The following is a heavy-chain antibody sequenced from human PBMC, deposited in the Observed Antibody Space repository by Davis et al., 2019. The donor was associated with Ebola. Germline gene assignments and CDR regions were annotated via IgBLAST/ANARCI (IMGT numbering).Heavy chain of an antibody. Sequence: GESLKISCVVSGFTLRNTPMVWVRQAPGKGLEWVAFVAFDGGNKFYADSVKGRFTISRDDSKDTLYLQMSSLRADETASYYCATQGGYSNGGNLDFWGRGTLVNVSS. D-gene: IGHD4-11*01. CDR3: ATQGGYSNGGNLDF. CDR1: GFTLRNTP. CDR2: VAFDGGNK. J-gene: IGHJ4*02. V-gene: IGHV3-30*04.